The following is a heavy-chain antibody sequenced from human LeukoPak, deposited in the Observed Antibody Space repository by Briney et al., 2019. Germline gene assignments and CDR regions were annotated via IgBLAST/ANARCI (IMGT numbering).Heavy chain of an antibody. D-gene: IGHD6-6*01. Sequence: GGSLRLSCAASGFTFSSYGMHWVRQAPGKGLEWVAVISYDGSNKYYADAVKGRFTISRDNSKNTLFLQMNSLRAEDTAIYYCAGARLGPRQFDYWGQGTLVTVSS. CDR2: ISYDGSNK. J-gene: IGHJ4*02. CDR3: AGARLGPRQFDY. CDR1: GFTFSSYG. V-gene: IGHV3-30*03.